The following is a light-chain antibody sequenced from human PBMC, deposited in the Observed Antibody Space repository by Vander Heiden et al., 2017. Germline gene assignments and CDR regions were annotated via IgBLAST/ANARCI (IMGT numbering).Light chain of an antibody. CDR1: SSDVGGYNY. J-gene: IGLJ3*02. V-gene: IGLV2-14*03. CDR2: DVS. CDR3: SSYTSNSTLVV. Sequence: QSALTQPPSVSGSPGQSLPTSCTGTSSDVGGYNYVSWYQQHPGKAPKLMIYDVSNRPSGVSNRFSGSKSGNTASQTISGLQAEDEAEYYCSSYTSNSTLVVFGGGTKLTVL.